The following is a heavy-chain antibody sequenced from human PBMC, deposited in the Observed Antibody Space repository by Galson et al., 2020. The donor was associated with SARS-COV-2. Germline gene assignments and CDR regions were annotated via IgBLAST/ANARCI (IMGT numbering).Heavy chain of an antibody. V-gene: IGHV3-7*03. J-gene: IGHJ4*02. CDR1: GFTFSSYW. CDR2: IKQDGSEK. D-gene: IGHD3-10*01. Sequence: GESLKISCAASGFTFSSYWMSWVRQAPGKGLEWVANIKQDGSEKYYVDSVKGRFTISRDNAKNSLYLQMNSLRAEDTAVYYCAREHGSGSGFADYWGQGTLVTVSS. CDR3: AREHGSGSGFADY.